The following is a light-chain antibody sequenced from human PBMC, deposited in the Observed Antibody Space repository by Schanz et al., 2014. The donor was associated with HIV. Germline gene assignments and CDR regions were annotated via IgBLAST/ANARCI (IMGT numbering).Light chain of an antibody. CDR3: QQYSYFST. Sequence: EIMMTQSPATLYMSPGERATLSCRASQSVSSNLGWYQQKPGQAPRLLIYRASNRATGIPVRFSGSGSGTEFTLTITSLQSEDFATYYCQQYSYFSTFGQGTKVEIK. V-gene: IGKV3-15*01. CDR2: RAS. CDR1: QSVSSN. J-gene: IGKJ1*01.